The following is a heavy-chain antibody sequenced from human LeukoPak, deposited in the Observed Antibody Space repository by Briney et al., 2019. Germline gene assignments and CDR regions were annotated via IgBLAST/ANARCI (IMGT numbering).Heavy chain of an antibody. CDR3: ARAAWGSTSCYDY. CDR1: GGSISSSSYY. D-gene: IGHD2-2*01. Sequence: SETLSLTCTVSGGSISSSSYYWGWIRQPPGKGLEWIGSIYYSGSTNYSPSLKSRVTISVDTSKNQLSLKLSSVTAADTAVYYCARAAWGSTSCYDYWGQGTLVTVSS. CDR2: IYYSGST. V-gene: IGHV4-39*07. J-gene: IGHJ4*02.